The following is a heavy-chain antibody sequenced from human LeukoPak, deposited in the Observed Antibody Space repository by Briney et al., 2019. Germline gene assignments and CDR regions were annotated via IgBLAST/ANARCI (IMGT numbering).Heavy chain of an antibody. D-gene: IGHD1-26*01. CDR1: GFTFSSYW. CDR3: AKGIESSGTYYTCFDY. CDR2: IKEDGSER. Sequence: PGGSLRLSCAASGFTFSSYWMTWVRQAPGKGLEWVANIKEDGSERYYVDSVKGRFTISRDISTNTQYLQMNSLRAEDTAVYYCAKGIESSGTYYTCFDYWGQGTLVTVSS. J-gene: IGHJ4*02. V-gene: IGHV3-7*05.